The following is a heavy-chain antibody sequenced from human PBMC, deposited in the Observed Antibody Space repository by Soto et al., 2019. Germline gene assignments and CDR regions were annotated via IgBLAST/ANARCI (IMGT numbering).Heavy chain of an antibody. V-gene: IGHV1-46*03. CDR2: INPSDGSP. J-gene: IGHJ1*01. CDR3: ARDLLGGNCLVS. CDR1: GYTFTSYH. Sequence: QVQLVQSGAEVKKPGASVKVSCKASGYTFTSYHVHWVRQAPGQGLEWMGIINPSDGSPTYPQKFQGRVTMTSETSTSTVYLELSSLRSGDTAVYYCARDLLGGNCLVSWGQGTLVTVSS. D-gene: IGHD2-15*01.